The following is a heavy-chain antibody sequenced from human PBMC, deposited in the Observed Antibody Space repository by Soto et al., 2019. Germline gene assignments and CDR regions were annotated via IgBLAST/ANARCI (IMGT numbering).Heavy chain of an antibody. Sequence: SGPTLVNPTQTLTLTCTFSGFSLNTNGMRVTWIRQPPGKALEWLARIDWDDTKFYSATLRTRLSISKDTSKNQVVLTMASVDPVDTGTYYCARNFFTGAYNYDTSGYFPLDIWGQGTVVTVSS. CDR2: IDWDDTK. V-gene: IGHV2-70*04. J-gene: IGHJ3*02. CDR3: ARNFFTGAYNYDTSGYFPLDI. CDR1: GFSLNTNGMR. D-gene: IGHD3-22*01.